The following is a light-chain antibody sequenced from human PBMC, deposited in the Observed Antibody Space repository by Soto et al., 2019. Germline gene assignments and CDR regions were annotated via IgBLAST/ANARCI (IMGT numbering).Light chain of an antibody. J-gene: IGLJ1*01. CDR3: TSYTSSGTYG. CDR2: DVS. V-gene: IGLV2-14*01. CDR1: NSDVGGYNY. Sequence: QSVLTQPASVSGSPGQSITISCTGTNSDVGGYNYVSWYQQHPGKAPKPMIYDVSNRPSGVSNRFSGSKSGNTASLTISGIQAEDEDDYYCTSYTSSGTYGFGTGTKVTVL.